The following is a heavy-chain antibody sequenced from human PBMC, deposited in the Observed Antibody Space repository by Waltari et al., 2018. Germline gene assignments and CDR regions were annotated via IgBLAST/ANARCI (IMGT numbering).Heavy chain of an antibody. CDR1: GGSISSHY. D-gene: IGHD3-22*01. CDR2: IYYSGST. Sequence: QVQLQESGPGLVKPSETLSLTCTVSGGSISSHYWSWIRQPPGKGLEWIGYIYYSGSTNYNPSLKSRVTISVDTSKNQFSLKLSSVTAADTAVYYCAQARAYDSSGYYQDYYYYGMDVWGQGTTVTVSS. CDR3: AQARAYDSSGYYQDYYYYGMDV. V-gene: IGHV4-59*11. J-gene: IGHJ6*02.